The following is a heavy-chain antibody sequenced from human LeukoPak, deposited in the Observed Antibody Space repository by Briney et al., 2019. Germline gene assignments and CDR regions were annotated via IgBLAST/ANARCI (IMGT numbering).Heavy chain of an antibody. J-gene: IGHJ4*02. Sequence: GGSLRLSCAASGFPLSSYAMSWVRQAPGKGLEWVSGTSGSAITTYYADSVKGRFTISRDNSKNTLYLQMNSLRAEDTAVYYCARMEMGATGFFDYWGQGTLVTVSS. D-gene: IGHD1-26*01. CDR3: ARMEMGATGFFDY. V-gene: IGHV3-23*01. CDR1: GFPLSSYA. CDR2: TSGSAITT.